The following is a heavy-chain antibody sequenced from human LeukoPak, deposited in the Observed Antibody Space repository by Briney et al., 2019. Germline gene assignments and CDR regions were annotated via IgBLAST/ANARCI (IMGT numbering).Heavy chain of an antibody. J-gene: IGHJ6*02. Sequence: GGSLRLSCAASGFTFSSYSMNWVRRAPGKGLEWVSSISSSSSYIYYADSVKGRFTISRDNAKNSLYLQMNSLRAEDTAVYYCAREPAPPSVVVPRRGPYYYYGMDVWGQGTTVTVSS. V-gene: IGHV3-21*01. CDR1: GFTFSSYS. D-gene: IGHD2-21*01. CDR3: AREPAPPSVVVPRRGPYYYYGMDV. CDR2: ISSSSSYI.